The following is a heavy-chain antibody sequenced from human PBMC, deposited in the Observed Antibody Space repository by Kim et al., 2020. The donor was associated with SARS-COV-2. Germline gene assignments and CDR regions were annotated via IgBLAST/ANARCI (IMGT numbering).Heavy chain of an antibody. D-gene: IGHD3-10*01. J-gene: IGHJ4*01. CDR2: IYFSGST. CDR1: GDSVNTNNHY. Sequence: SETLSLTCTVSGDSVNTNNHYWGWIRQSPGKGLEWIGNIYFSGSTYYNPSLKSRVTISIDTSMNQFSLKLTSVTAADTAVYYCARDRHDDSPRLVTVIRGVKGYYFDYWSQGTLVTVSS. V-gene: IGHV4-39*07. CDR3: ARDRHDDSPRLVTVIRGVKGYYFDY.